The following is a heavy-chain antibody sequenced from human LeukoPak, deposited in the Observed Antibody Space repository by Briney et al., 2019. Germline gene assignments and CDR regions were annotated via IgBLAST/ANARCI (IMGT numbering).Heavy chain of an antibody. V-gene: IGHV3-33*01. CDR2: IWYDGSNK. CDR1: GFTFSSYG. J-gene: IGHJ3*02. D-gene: IGHD6-19*01. Sequence: GRSLRLSCAASGFTFSSYGMHWVRQAPGKGQEWVAVIWYDGSNKYYADSVKGRFTISRDNSKNTLYLQMNSLRAEDTAVYYCASIAVDAFDIWGQGTMVTVSS. CDR3: ASIAVDAFDI.